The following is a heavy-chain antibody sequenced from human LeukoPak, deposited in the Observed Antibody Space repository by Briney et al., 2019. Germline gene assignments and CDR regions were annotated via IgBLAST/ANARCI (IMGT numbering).Heavy chain of an antibody. CDR3: ARHRCSSTSCYFRAWYMDV. J-gene: IGHJ6*03. V-gene: IGHV4-38-2*01. CDR2: IYHSGST. D-gene: IGHD2-2*01. Sequence: SETLSLTCAVSGYSISSGYYWGWIRRPPGKGLEWIGSIYHSGSTYYNPSLKSRVTISVDTSKNQFSLKLSSVTAADTAVYYCARHRCSSTSCYFRAWYMDVWGKGTTVTVSS. CDR1: GYSISSGYY.